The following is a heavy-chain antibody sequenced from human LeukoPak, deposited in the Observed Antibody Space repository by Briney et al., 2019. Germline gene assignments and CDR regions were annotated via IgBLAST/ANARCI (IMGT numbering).Heavy chain of an antibody. CDR1: GFTFSSYW. J-gene: IGHJ4*02. CDR2: IKQDGSEK. Sequence: PGGSLRLSCAASGFTFSSYWMSWVRQAPGKGLEWVANIKQDGSEKYYVDSVKGRFTISRDNAKNSLYLQMNSLRAEDTAVYYCARDLGAVAGTVFDYWGQGTLVTVSS. V-gene: IGHV3-7*01. D-gene: IGHD6-19*01. CDR3: ARDLGAVAGTVFDY.